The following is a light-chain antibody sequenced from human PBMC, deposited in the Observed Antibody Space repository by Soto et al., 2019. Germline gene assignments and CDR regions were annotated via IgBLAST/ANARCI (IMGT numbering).Light chain of an antibody. CDR1: QSVGSD. J-gene: IGKJ5*01. V-gene: IGKV3-15*01. CDR2: GAS. Sequence: EIFFAQSPAILYVHPGEGATLSCRASQSVGSDLAWYQHRPGQAPRLLIYGASTRATGIPARFSGSASGTEFTLTITGLQSEDVAVYYCQQYRTWPPISFGQGTRLEI. CDR3: QQYRTWPPIS.